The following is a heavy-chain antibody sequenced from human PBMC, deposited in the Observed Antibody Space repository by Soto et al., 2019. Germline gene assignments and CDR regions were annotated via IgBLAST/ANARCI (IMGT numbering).Heavy chain of an antibody. Sequence: VGSLRLSCAASGFTFGRYAMTWVRQAPGKGLEWVSSLSGNGGSTYYADSVKGRFTISRDNSKDMLHLQMYSLRAEDTAVYYCAKDARILDYDFWSGGHDAFDIWGQGTLVTVSS. D-gene: IGHD3-3*01. J-gene: IGHJ3*02. CDR1: GFTFGRYA. CDR2: LSGNGGST. CDR3: AKDARILDYDFWSGGHDAFDI. V-gene: IGHV3-23*01.